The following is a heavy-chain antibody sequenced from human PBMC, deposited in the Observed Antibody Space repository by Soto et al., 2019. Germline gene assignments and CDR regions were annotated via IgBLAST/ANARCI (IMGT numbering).Heavy chain of an antibody. CDR1: GYTFTSYG. D-gene: IGHD2-2*01. V-gene: IGHV1-18*01. CDR2: ISAYNGNT. Sequence: GASVKVSCKASGYTFTSYGISWVRQAPGQGLEWRGWISAYNGNTNYAQKLQGRVTMTTDTSTSTAYMELRGLRSDDTAVYYCARELYLLXTWDIVVVPAANYGMDVWGPGTTVTVSS. J-gene: IGHJ6*02. CDR3: ARELYLLXTWDIVVVPAANYGMDV.